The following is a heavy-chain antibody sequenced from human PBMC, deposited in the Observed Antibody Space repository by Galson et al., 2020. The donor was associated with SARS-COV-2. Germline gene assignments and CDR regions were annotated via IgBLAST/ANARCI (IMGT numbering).Heavy chain of an antibody. D-gene: IGHD5-12*01. J-gene: IGHJ6*02. V-gene: IGHV4-39*01. CDR3: RRPGRDNGYSRYLGDEYAMDV. CDR1: GGSVSSSSYY. Sequence: ASETLSLTCTVSGGSVSSSSYYWGWIRQPPGKGLEWIGSIYYTGSTHYTPSFERRVTISVDTSKNLFPLRLSPVTAADTAVYYCRRPGRDNGYSRYLGDEYAMDVWGRGTTVTVSS. CDR2: IYYTGST.